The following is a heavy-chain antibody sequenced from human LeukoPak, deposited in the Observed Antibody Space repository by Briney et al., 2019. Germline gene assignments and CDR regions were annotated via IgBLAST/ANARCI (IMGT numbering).Heavy chain of an antibody. CDR3: ARDGMVVRPYNWFDP. CDR1: GYTFTSYY. D-gene: IGHD4/OR15-4a*01. Sequence: ASVKVSCKASGYTFTSYYMHWVRQAPGQGLEWMGIINPSGGSTSYARKFQGRVTMTRDTSTSTVYMELSSLRSEDTAVYYCARDGMVVRPYNWFDPWGQRTLVTVSS. CDR2: INPSGGST. V-gene: IGHV1-46*01. J-gene: IGHJ5*02.